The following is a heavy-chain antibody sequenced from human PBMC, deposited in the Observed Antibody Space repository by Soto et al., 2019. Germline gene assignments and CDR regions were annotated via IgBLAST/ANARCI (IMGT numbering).Heavy chain of an antibody. CDR3: VRDSARIVVVPRVDGDNWLDP. J-gene: IGHJ5*02. Sequence: GSLRLSGAASVFTFSDYFMSWIRQGPGKGLEWVSFISGSSDNIKYADSVKGRFTISRDNAKNSLYLQMNSLRAEDTAVYYCVRDSARIVVVPRVDGDNWLDPWGQGTLVTVSS. V-gene: IGHV3-11*06. CDR2: ISGSSDNI. CDR1: VFTFSDYF. D-gene: IGHD2-2*01.